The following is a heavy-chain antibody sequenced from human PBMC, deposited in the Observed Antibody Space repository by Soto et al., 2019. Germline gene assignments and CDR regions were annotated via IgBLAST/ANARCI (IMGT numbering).Heavy chain of an antibody. J-gene: IGHJ4*02. CDR1: GFTFSSYW. V-gene: IGHV3-7*01. D-gene: IGHD3-22*01. CDR2: IKQDGSNK. Sequence: QTGGSLRLSCAGSGFTFSSYWMSWVRQAPGKGLEWVANIKQDGSNKFYLDSVRGRFTISRDNAKNSLYLQMSSLRAEDTAVYYCARGSSVYNSAGYTFECGGRGSLVTVFS. CDR3: ARGSSVYNSAGYTFEC.